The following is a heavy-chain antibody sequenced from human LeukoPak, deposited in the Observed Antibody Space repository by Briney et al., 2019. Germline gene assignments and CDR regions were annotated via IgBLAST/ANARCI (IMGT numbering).Heavy chain of an antibody. Sequence: ASVKVSCKASGGTFSSYAISWVRQAPGQGLEWMGWMNPNSGNTGYAQKFQGRVTITRNTSISTAYMELSSLRSEDTAVYYCARPTYDSSGYYYFDYWGQGTLVTVSS. CDR2: MNPNSGNT. CDR3: ARPTYDSSGYYYFDY. V-gene: IGHV1-8*03. J-gene: IGHJ4*02. CDR1: GGTFSSYA. D-gene: IGHD3-22*01.